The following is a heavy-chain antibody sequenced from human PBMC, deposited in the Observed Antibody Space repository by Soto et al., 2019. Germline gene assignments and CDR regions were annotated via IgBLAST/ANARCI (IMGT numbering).Heavy chain of an antibody. CDR2: IRSKAYGGTT. V-gene: IGHV3-49*04. J-gene: IGHJ5*02. Sequence: GGSLRLSCTTSGFTFADYVMTWVRQAPGKGLEWVSFIRSKAYGGTTEYAASVKGRFTISRDDSKAIAYLQMNSLKTEDTAVYYCTRNVDTDMALGYNWFDPWGQGTLGTVSA. CDR3: TRNVDTDMALGYNWFDP. CDR1: GFTFADYV. D-gene: IGHD5-18*01.